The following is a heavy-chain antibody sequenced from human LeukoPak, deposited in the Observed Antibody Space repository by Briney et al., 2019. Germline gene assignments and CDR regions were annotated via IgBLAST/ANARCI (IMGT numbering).Heavy chain of an antibody. CDR1: RYTFTDYY. Sequence: GASVKVSCKASRYTFTDYYIHWVRQAPGQGLEWMGWINPDSGGTNYAQKFQGRVTVTRDTSINTAYMDLRWLRSDDTGIYYCVRGGSRYCSGTSCPLFDFWGQGTLVTVSP. CDR3: VRGGSRYCSGTSCPLFDF. D-gene: IGHD2-2*01. CDR2: INPDSGGT. V-gene: IGHV1-2*02. J-gene: IGHJ4*02.